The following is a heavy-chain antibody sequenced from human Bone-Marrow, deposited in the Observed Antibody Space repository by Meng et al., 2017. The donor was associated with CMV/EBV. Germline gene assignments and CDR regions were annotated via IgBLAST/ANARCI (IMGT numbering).Heavy chain of an antibody. CDR1: GGSVSSGSYY. D-gene: IGHD3-3*01. CDR3: ARFYDFWSGYYWGWLDP. J-gene: IGHJ5*02. V-gene: IGHV4-61*01. Sequence: SETLSLTCTVSGGSVSSGSYYWSWIRQPPGKGLEWIGYIYYSGSTNYNPSLKSRVTISVDTSKNQFSLKLSSVTAADTAVYYCARFYDFWSGYYWGWLDPWGQGTRVTGYS. CDR2: IYYSGST.